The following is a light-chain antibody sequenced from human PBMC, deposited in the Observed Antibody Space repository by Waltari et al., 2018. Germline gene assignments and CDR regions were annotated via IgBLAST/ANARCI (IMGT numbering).Light chain of an antibody. CDR3: QQYNSYSWT. CDR1: QSISSW. J-gene: IGKJ1*01. V-gene: IGKV1-5*03. Sequence: DIQMTQSPSTLSASVGARVTITCRASQSISSWLAWYQQKPGKAPKLLIYKASNLQSGVPSRFSGSGSETEFTLTISNLQPDDFATYYCQQYNSYSWTFGQGTKVEIK. CDR2: KAS.